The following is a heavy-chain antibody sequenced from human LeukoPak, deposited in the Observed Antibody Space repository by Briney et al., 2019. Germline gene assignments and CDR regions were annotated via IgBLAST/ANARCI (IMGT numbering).Heavy chain of an antibody. V-gene: IGHV3-33*01. Sequence: GRSLRLSCAASGFTFSSYGMHWVRQAPGKGLEWVAVIWYDGSNKYYVDSVKGRFTISRDNSKNTLYLQMNSLRAEDTAVYYCARGRYDILTGYAPDFDYWGQGTLVTVSS. CDR3: ARGRYDILTGYAPDFDY. CDR2: IWYDGSNK. D-gene: IGHD3-9*01. J-gene: IGHJ4*02. CDR1: GFTFSSYG.